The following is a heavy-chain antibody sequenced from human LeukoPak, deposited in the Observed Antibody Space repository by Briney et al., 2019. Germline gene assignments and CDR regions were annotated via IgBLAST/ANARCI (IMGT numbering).Heavy chain of an antibody. CDR3: ARETNYAFDI. Sequence: GGSLRLSCAASGFTFSNYWMHWVRQTPGKGLVWVSRISSDGSSTSYADSVRGRFTTSRDNAKNALYLQMNSLRAEDPAVYYCARETNYAFDIWGQGTMVTVSS. V-gene: IGHV3-74*01. CDR2: ISSDGSST. CDR1: GFTFSNYW. D-gene: IGHD1-1*01. J-gene: IGHJ3*02.